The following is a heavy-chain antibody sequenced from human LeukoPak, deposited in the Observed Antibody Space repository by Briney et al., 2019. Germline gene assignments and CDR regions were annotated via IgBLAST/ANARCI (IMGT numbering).Heavy chain of an antibody. CDR3: ARAKKEYISGYDSRGYYYYYMDV. CDR1: GGSFSGYY. J-gene: IGHJ6*03. D-gene: IGHD5-12*01. CDR2: INHSGST. V-gene: IGHV4-34*01. Sequence: SETLSLTCAVYGGSFSGYYWSWIRQPPGKGLEWIGEINHSGSTNYNPSLKSRGTISVETSKKQFSLKLSSGTAAETAVYYCARAKKEYISGYDSRGYYYYYMDVWGKGTTVTVSS.